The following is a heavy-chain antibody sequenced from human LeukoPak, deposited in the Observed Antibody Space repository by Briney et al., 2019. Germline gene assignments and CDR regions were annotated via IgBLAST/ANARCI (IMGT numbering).Heavy chain of an antibody. J-gene: IGHJ4*02. CDR3: ASAVVAGPFDY. CDR1: GFTFSSYW. Sequence: GGSLRLSCAASGFTFSSYWMHWVRQAPGKGLAWVSRINSDGSSTSYADSVKGRFTISRDNAKNTLYLQMNSLRAEDTAVYYCASAVVAGPFDYWGQGTLVTVSS. D-gene: IGHD6-19*01. V-gene: IGHV3-74*01. CDR2: INSDGSST.